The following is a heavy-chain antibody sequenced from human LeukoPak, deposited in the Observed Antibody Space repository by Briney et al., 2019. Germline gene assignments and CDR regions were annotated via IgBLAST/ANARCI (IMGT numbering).Heavy chain of an antibody. CDR1: GGSFSAYY. CDR3: ARAGDSSGYSDY. CDR2: INHSGRT. D-gene: IGHD3-22*01. V-gene: IGHV4-34*01. J-gene: IGHJ4*02. Sequence: KPAGTLSLTCAVYGGSFSAYYWSWIRQPPGKGLEWIGEINHSGRTNYNPSLKSRVTISVDTSKNQFSLKLSSVTAADTAVYYCARAGDSSGYSDYWGQGTLVTVSS.